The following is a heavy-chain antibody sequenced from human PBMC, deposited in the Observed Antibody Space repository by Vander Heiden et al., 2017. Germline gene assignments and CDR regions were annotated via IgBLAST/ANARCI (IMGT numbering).Heavy chain of an antibody. J-gene: IGHJ2*01. CDR1: GGHFSTYG. D-gene: IGHD3-3*01. CDR2: IMPMFGTT. V-gene: IGHV1-69*06. Sequence: QLQLVQSGAEAKIPGSSVKVSCTASGGHFSTYGIDWVRPAPGPGPGLEWVGGIMPMFGTTNYAQKLQDRVTIIADNSTSTAYMTLSSLTSDDTAVYYCARGRGYDFWSGGYFDLWGRGTLITVSS. CDR3: ARGRGYDFWSGGYFDL.